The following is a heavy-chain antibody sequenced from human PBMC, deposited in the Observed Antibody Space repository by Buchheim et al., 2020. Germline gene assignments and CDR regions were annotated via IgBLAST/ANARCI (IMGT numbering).Heavy chain of an antibody. D-gene: IGHD6-19*01. Sequence: QVQLVESGGGVVQPGRSLRLSCSASGFTFSSYGMHWVRQAPGKGLEWVAVISYDGSNKYYADSVKGRFTISTDNSNNTLYLQMNSLRAEDTAVYYCAKGPYSRGWLGGWYFDLWGRGTL. V-gene: IGHV3-30*18. J-gene: IGHJ2*01. CDR2: ISYDGSNK. CDR3: AKGPYSRGWLGGWYFDL. CDR1: GFTFSSYG.